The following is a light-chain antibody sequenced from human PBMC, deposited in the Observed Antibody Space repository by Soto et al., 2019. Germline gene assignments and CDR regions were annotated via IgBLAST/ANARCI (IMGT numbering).Light chain of an antibody. CDR3: QYYGSPHT. J-gene: IGKJ2*01. CDR1: QSLSTY. CDR2: GAY. Sequence: EVVLTQSPDTLSLSPGESATLSCRASQSLSTYLAWYQHKPGQAPRLLIYGAYNRGTGIPDRFSGSGSGTDFTLTTTRLAAKAFAVYFWQYYGSPHTFGQATKLAIK. V-gene: IGKV3-20*01.